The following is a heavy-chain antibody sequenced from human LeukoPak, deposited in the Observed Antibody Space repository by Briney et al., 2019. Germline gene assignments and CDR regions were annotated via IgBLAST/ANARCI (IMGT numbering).Heavy chain of an antibody. D-gene: IGHD1-26*01. J-gene: IGHJ4*02. V-gene: IGHV3-30*02. Sequence: GMSLRLSCAASGFTFSSYGMHWVRQAPGKGLEWVAFIRYDGSNKYYADSVKGRFTISRDNSKNTLYLQMNSLRAEDTAVYYCAKDTAPGSIVGATEYFDYWGQGTLVTVSS. CDR3: AKDTAPGSIVGATEYFDY. CDR1: GFTFSSYG. CDR2: IRYDGSNK.